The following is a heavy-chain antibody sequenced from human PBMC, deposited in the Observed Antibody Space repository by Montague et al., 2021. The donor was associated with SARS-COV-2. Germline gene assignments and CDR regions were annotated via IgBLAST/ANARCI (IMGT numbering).Heavy chain of an antibody. J-gene: IGHJ6*03. D-gene: IGHD6-19*01. Sequence: TLSLTCSVPGASISSANDYWTWIRQPAGKGLEWIGHISTSGSSSYNPSLKSRVTIILDTSKQQFSLELTSVTAADTAVYYCARDRRGMAMAGRAYYYYYYMDVWGKGATVTVSS. CDR2: ISTSGSS. CDR3: ARDRRGMAMAGRAYYYYYYMDV. CDR1: GASISSANDY. V-gene: IGHV4-61*09.